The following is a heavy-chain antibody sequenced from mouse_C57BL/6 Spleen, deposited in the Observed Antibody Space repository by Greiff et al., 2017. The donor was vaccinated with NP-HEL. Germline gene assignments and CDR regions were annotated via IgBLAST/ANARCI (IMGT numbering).Heavy chain of an antibody. J-gene: IGHJ4*01. Sequence: EVQLQQSGPELVKPGASVKMSCKASGYTFSDFNMHWVKQSHGKSLEWIGYINPNNGGTSYNQKFKGKATLTVNKSSSTAYMELRSLTSEDSAVYYCATHYYGSSYLYYYAMDYWGQGTSVTVSS. CDR2: INPNNGGT. V-gene: IGHV1-22*01. CDR1: GYTFSDFN. D-gene: IGHD1-1*01. CDR3: ATHYYGSSYLYYYAMDY.